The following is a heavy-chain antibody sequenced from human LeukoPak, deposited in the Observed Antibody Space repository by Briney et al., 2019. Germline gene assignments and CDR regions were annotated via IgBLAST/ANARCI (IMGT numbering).Heavy chain of an antibody. V-gene: IGHV3-21*01. Sequence: GGSLRLSCAASGFNFSSYSMNWVRQAPWKGLEWVSCISSSSSDIYYADSMRGRFTISRDNAENSLYLQMNSLRAEDTAVYYCARSPAYSYGHPYYFDYWGQGTLVTVSS. D-gene: IGHD5-18*01. J-gene: IGHJ4*02. CDR3: ARSPAYSYGHPYYFDY. CDR2: ISSSSSDI. CDR1: GFNFSSYS.